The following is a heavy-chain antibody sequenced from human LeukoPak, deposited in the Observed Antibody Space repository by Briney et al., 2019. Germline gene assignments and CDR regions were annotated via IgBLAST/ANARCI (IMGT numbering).Heavy chain of an antibody. D-gene: IGHD6-19*01. V-gene: IGHV1-18*01. J-gene: IGHJ4*02. CDR3: ARDKGSSWEGIAVAGY. CDR2: ISAYNGNT. CDR1: GYTFTSYG. Sequence: ASVKVSCKASGYTFTSYGISWVRPAPGQGLEWMGWISAYNGNTNYAQKLQGRVTMTTDTSTCTAYMELRSLRSDDTAVYYCARDKGSSWEGIAVAGYWGQGTLVTVSS.